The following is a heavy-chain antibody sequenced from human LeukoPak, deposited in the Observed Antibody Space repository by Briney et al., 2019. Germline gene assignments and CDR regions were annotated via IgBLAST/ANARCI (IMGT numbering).Heavy chain of an antibody. CDR2: INYNWRT. CDR3: ARESSVTATY. V-gene: IGHV4-39*07. Sequence: SETLSLTCTISDDSISSNRYFWAWLRQSPGKGLEWLASINYNWRTFYNPSLQSRLTISIDTAKRQFSLKLTSVTAADTAVYYCARESSVTATYWGQGTLVIVSS. CDR1: DDSISSNRYF. D-gene: IGHD2-15*01. J-gene: IGHJ4*02.